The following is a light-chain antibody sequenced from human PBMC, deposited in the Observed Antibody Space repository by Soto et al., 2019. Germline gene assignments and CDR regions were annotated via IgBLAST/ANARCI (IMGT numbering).Light chain of an antibody. CDR2: GAS. CDR3: QHYGRSPPFT. J-gene: IGKJ2*01. CDR1: QSVSSTY. Sequence: EIVLTQSPGTLSLSPGERATLSCRASQSVSSTYIAWYQQNPGQAPRLLIYGASSRATGIPDRFSVSGSGTDFTLTISRLEPEDFAVYFCQHYGRSPPFTFGQGTKVEIK. V-gene: IGKV3-20*01.